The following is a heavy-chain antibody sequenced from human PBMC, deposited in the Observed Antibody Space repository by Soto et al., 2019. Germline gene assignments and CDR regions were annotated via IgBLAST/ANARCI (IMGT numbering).Heavy chain of an antibody. Sequence: GASVKVSCKASGYTFTSYYMHWVRQAPGQGLEWMGIINPSGGSTSYAQKFQGRVTMTRDTSTSTVYMELSSLRSEDTAVYYCARADVLRYFDWLLSPMDVWGKGTTVTVSS. D-gene: IGHD3-9*01. V-gene: IGHV1-46*03. CDR1: GYTFTSYY. J-gene: IGHJ6*03. CDR2: INPSGGST. CDR3: ARADVLRYFDWLLSPMDV.